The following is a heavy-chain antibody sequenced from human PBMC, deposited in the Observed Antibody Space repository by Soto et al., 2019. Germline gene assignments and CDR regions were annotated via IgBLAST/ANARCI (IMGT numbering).Heavy chain of an antibody. Sequence: PSETLSLTCTVSGGSISRYYWSWIRQPPGKGLEWIGYMYNTGSTIYNPSLKSRVTISVDTSKNQFTLKLNSVTAADTAVYYCARDLWGYCGADCYPLDVWGQGTTVNVSS. CDR3: ARDLWGYCGADCYPLDV. CDR1: GGSISRYY. V-gene: IGHV4-59*01. CDR2: MYNTGST. D-gene: IGHD2-21*02. J-gene: IGHJ6*02.